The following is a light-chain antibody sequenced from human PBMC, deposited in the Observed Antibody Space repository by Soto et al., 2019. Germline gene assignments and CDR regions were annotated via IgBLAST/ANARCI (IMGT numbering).Light chain of an antibody. CDR1: SSDVGRYNY. CDR3: CSYAGSYTHV. V-gene: IGLV2-11*01. J-gene: IGLJ1*01. Sequence: QSVLTQPRSVSGSPGQSVTISCTGTSSDVGRYNYVSWYQQHPGKAPKLIIYDVTKRPSGVPDRFSGSKSGNTASLTISGLQAEDEADYCCCSYAGSYTHVFGTGTKLTVL. CDR2: DVT.